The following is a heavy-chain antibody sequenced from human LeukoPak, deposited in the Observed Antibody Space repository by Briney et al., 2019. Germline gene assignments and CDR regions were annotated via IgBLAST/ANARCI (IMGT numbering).Heavy chain of an antibody. CDR1: GFTFSSYS. CDR3: ARGIAAAEGWFDP. V-gene: IGHV3-48*01. Sequence: GGSLRLSCAASGFTFSSYSMNWVRQAPGKGLEWVSYISSSSSTMYYADSVKGRFTISRDNAKNSLYLQMNSLRAEDTAVYYCARGIAAAEGWFDPWGQGTLVTVSS. D-gene: IGHD6-13*01. CDR2: ISSSSSTM. J-gene: IGHJ5*02.